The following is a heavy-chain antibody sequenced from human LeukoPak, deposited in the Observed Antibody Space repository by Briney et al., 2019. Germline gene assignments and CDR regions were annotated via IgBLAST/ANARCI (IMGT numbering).Heavy chain of an antibody. V-gene: IGHV3-15*01. CDR2: IKSKTDGGTT. Sequence: GGSLRLSCAASGFXFSSHGISWVRQAPGKGLEWVGRIKSKTDGGTTDCAAPVKGRFTISRDDSKNTLYLQMNSLKTEDTAVYYCTCYDSSGYYYHGAFDIWGQGTMVTVSS. CDR3: TCYDSSGYYYHGAFDI. CDR1: GFXFSSHG. D-gene: IGHD3-22*01. J-gene: IGHJ3*02.